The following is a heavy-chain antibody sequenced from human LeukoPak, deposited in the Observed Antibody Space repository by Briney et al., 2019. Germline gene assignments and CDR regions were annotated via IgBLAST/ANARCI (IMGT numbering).Heavy chain of an antibody. V-gene: IGHV3-30*01. Sequence: QPGGSLRLSCAASGFTFSSYAMHWVRQAPGMGLEWVAVISYDGSNKYYADSVKGRFTISRDNSKNTLYLQMNSLRAEDTAVYYCAREAADYYGSGSYYSYYFDYWGQGTLVTVSS. CDR3: AREAADYYGSGSYYSYYFDY. J-gene: IGHJ4*02. CDR2: ISYDGSNK. CDR1: GFTFSSYA. D-gene: IGHD3-10*01.